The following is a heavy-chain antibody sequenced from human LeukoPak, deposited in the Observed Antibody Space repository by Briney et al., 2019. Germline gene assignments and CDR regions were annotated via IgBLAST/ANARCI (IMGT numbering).Heavy chain of an antibody. CDR1: GGSISSYY. V-gene: IGHV4-59*08. CDR2: TYYSGST. J-gene: IGHJ5*02. Sequence: SETLSLTCTVSGGSISSYYWSWIRQPPGKGLEWIGYTYYSGSTNYNPSLKSRVTISVDTSKNQFSLKLSSVTAADTAVYYCARGSGIAAAGTVTDWFDPWGQGTVVTVSS. D-gene: IGHD6-13*01. CDR3: ARGSGIAAAGTVTDWFDP.